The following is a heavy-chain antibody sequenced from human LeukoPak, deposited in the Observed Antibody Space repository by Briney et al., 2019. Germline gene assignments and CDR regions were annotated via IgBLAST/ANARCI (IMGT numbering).Heavy chain of an antibody. CDR3: ARGPKGYCSSTSCYTGKPYYYYYGKDV. J-gene: IGHJ6*02. Sequence: GASVKVSCKASGYTFTSYGISWVRQAPGQGLEWMGWISAYNGNTNYAQKLQGRVTMTTDTSTSTAYMELRSLRSDDTAVYYCARGPKGYCSSTSCYTGKPYYYYYGKDVWGQGTTVTVSS. CDR2: ISAYNGNT. CDR1: GYTFTSYG. V-gene: IGHV1-18*01. D-gene: IGHD2-2*02.